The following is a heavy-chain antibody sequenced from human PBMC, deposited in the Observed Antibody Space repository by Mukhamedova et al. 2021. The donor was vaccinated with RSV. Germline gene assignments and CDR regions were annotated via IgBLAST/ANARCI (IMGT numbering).Heavy chain of an antibody. V-gene: IGHV4-61*01. CDR2: IYYTGTT. D-gene: IGHD3-16*01. CDR3: ARGGTKRWLDP. Sequence: GTYYWNWIRQSPGKGLEWIGYIYYTGTTNLNPSLKGRVTMAVDTSKSQFSLTLTSVSAADTAVYCCARGGTKRWLDPWGQGTLVTVS. J-gene: IGHJ5*02. CDR1: GTYY.